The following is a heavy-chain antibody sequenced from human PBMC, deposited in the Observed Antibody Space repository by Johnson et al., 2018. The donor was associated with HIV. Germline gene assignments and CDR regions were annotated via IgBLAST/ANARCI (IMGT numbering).Heavy chain of an antibody. CDR3: AKPDGSSNDAFDN. Sequence: QVQLVESGGGLVKPGGSLRLSCAASGFSFSDYYMSWIRQAPGKGLEWVSLITGSGSNTYYADSVKGRFTISRDNSKNTLYLQMNSLRAEDTAVYYCAKPDGSSNDAFDNWGQGTMVTVSS. CDR2: ITGSGSNT. CDR1: GFSFSDYY. D-gene: IGHD6-6*01. V-gene: IGHV3-11*04. J-gene: IGHJ3*02.